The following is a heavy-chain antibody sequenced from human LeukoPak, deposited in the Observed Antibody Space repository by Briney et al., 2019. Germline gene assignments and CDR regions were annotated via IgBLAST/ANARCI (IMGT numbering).Heavy chain of an antibody. J-gene: IGHJ4*02. CDR1: GFTFSSYA. D-gene: IGHD2-15*01. CDR3: AKVSRYCSGGSCYYHPFDY. V-gene: IGHV3-23*01. CDR2: ISGSGGST. Sequence: PGGSLRLSCVASGFTFSSYAMSWVRQAPGKGLEWVSVISGSGGSTCYADSVKGRFTISRDNSKNTLYLQMNSLRAEDTAVYYCAKVSRYCSGGSCYYHPFDYWGQGTLVTVSS.